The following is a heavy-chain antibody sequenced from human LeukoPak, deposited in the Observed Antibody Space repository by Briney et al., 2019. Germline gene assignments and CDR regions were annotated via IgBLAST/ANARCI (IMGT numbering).Heavy chain of an antibody. Sequence: SETLSLTCAVYGGSFSGYYWSWIRQPPGKGLEWIGEINHSGSTNYNPSLKSRVTISVDTSKNQFSLKLSSVTAADTAVYYCARGAGRVDIVVEPANYYYMDVWGKGTTVTVSS. J-gene: IGHJ6*03. V-gene: IGHV4-34*01. CDR2: INHSGST. D-gene: IGHD2-2*01. CDR1: GGSFSGYY. CDR3: ARGAGRVDIVVEPANYYYMDV.